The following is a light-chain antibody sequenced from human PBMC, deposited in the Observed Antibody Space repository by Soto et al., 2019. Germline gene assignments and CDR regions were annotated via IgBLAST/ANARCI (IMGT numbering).Light chain of an antibody. V-gene: IGLV2-14*02. Sequence: QSVLTQPASVSGSPGQSITISCTGTSRDVGTYTLVSWYQQYPGKAPKLTIYEGSKRPSGVSNRFSGSKSGNTASLTISGLRAEDEADYYCNSYTSNNTYVFGTGTKVTVL. CDR1: SRDVGTYTL. CDR2: EGS. J-gene: IGLJ1*01. CDR3: NSYTSNNTYV.